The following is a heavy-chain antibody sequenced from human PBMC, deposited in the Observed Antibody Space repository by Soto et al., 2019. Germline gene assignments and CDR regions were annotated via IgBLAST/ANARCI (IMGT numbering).Heavy chain of an antibody. J-gene: IGHJ3*02. CDR1: GGSISSSSYY. V-gene: IGHV4-39*01. Sequence: SETLSLTFTVYGGSISSSSYYWGWIRQPPGKGLEWIGSIYYSGSTYYNPSLKSQVTISVDTSKNQFSLKLSSVTAADTAVYYCARGDCSGGSCYSVDIWGQGTMVT. CDR2: IYYSGST. D-gene: IGHD2-15*01. CDR3: ARGDCSGGSCYSVDI.